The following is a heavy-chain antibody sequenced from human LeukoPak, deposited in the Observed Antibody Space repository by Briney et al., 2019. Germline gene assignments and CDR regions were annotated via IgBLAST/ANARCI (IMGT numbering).Heavy chain of an antibody. CDR1: GGSISSGGYY. J-gene: IGHJ3*02. Sequence: PSQTLSLTCTVSGGSISSGGYYWSWIRQHPGKGLEWIGNIYYSGSTYYNPSLKSRVTISVDTSKNQFSLKLSSVTAADTPVYYCARAAAADHDAFDIWGQGTMVTVSS. D-gene: IGHD6-25*01. CDR2: IYYSGST. V-gene: IGHV4-31*03. CDR3: ARAAAADHDAFDI.